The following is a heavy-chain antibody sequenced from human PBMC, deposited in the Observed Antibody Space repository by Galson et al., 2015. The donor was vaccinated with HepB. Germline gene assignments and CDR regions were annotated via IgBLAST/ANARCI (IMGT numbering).Heavy chain of an antibody. CDR1: GFTVSSNY. V-gene: IGHV3-66*01. CDR3: ARGPVYYDSSGYVHY. CDR2: IHSGGST. D-gene: IGHD3-22*01. J-gene: IGHJ4*02. Sequence: SLRLSCAASGFTVSSNYMSWVRQAPGKVLEWVSVIHSGGSTYYADSVKGRFTISRDNSKNTLYLQMNSLRAEDTAVYYCARGPVYYDSSGYVHYWGQGTLVTVSS.